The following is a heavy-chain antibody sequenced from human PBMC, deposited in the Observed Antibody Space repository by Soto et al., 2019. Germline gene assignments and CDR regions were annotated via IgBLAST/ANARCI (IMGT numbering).Heavy chain of an antibody. CDR2: IDPNSGGT. J-gene: IGHJ6*02. CDR1: GYTFTGYY. D-gene: IGHD6-19*01. Sequence: ASVKVSCKVSGYTFTGYYMHWVRQAPGQGLEWMGWIDPNSGGTNYAQKFQGRVTMTRDTSISTAYMELSRLRSDDTAVYYCARSSGWFSYYYYYGMDVWGQGTTVTVSS. V-gene: IGHV1-2*02. CDR3: ARSSGWFSYYYYYGMDV.